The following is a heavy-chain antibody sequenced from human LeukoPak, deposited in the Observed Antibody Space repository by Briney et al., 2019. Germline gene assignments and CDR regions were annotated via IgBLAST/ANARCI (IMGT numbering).Heavy chain of an antibody. Sequence: GGSLRLPCVASGFSFSTYWMSWVHQAPGKGLEWVANIKEDGSENYYVDSVKGRFTISRDNSKNTLYLQMNSLRVEDTAVYYCAKRAEALYYYDTSGPFDYWGQGTLVTVSS. CDR2: IKEDGSEN. V-gene: IGHV3-7*03. CDR3: AKRAEALYYYDTSGPFDY. D-gene: IGHD3-22*01. J-gene: IGHJ4*02. CDR1: GFSFSTYW.